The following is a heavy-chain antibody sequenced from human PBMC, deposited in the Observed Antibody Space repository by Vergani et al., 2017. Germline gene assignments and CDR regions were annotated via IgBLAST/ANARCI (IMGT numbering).Heavy chain of an antibody. CDR1: GFTFSSYA. D-gene: IGHD6-13*01. Sequence: QVQLVESGGGVVQPGRSLRLSCAASGFTFSSYAMHWVRQAPGKGLEWVAVISYDGSNKYYADSVKGRFTISRDNSKYTLYLQMNSLRAEDTAVYYCAREGAAAGTPGDYWGQGTLVTVSS. CDR3: AREGAAAGTPGDY. V-gene: IGHV3-30-3*01. J-gene: IGHJ4*02. CDR2: ISYDGSNK.